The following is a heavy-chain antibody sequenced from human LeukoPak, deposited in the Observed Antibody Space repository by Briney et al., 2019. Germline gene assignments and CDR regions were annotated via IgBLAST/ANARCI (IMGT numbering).Heavy chain of an antibody. CDR3: ARDVGKVDY. V-gene: IGHV1-2*02. CDR2: INPNNGDT. CDR1: GYIFTTYF. J-gene: IGHJ4*02. Sequence: ASVKVSRKASGYIFTTYFIHWVRQAPGQGLEWMGWINPNNGDTNYVQKFQGRVTMTRDTSISTAYMELTRLRSDDTAVYYCARDVGKVDYWGQGALVTVSS. D-gene: IGHD4-23*01.